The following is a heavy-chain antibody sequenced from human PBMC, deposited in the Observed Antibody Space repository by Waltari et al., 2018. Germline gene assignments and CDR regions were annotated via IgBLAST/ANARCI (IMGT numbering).Heavy chain of an antibody. D-gene: IGHD2-15*01. Sequence: QVQLVQSGPEVKKPGASVKVSCKASGYTFTNFGVNWVRQAPGQGLEWMGRIRPYNGYTDTEHTFRSRVAMTTDTSTKTAYLELTSLRSDDTAVYYCARGGGQRTVVALTFDLWGQGTLITVSS. CDR3: ARGGGQRTVVALTFDL. CDR1: GYTFTNFG. V-gene: IGHV1-18*01. CDR2: IRPYNGYT. J-gene: IGHJ4*02.